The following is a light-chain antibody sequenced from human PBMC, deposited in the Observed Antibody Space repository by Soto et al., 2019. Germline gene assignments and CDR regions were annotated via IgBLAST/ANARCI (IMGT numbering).Light chain of an antibody. V-gene: IGKV3-20*01. CDR2: GAS. J-gene: IGKJ1*01. CDR3: QQYGSSPPT. Sequence: EIVLTQSPGTLSLSPRERATLSCRASQSVSSSYLAWYQQKPGQAPRLLIYGASNRATGIPDRFSGSGSGTGFTLTISRLEPEDFAVYSCQQYGSSPPTFGQGTKV. CDR1: QSVSSSY.